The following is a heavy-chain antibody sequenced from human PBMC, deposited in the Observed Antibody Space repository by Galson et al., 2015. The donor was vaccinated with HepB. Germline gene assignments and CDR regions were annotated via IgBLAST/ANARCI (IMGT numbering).Heavy chain of an antibody. J-gene: IGHJ4*02. CDR1: GFTFSSYA. V-gene: IGHV3-30-3*01. CDR3: AGEKVGAFDY. Sequence: SLRLSCAASGFTFSSYAMHWVRQAPGKGLEWVAVISYDGSNKYYADSVKGRFTISRDNSKNTLYLQMNSLRAEDTAVYYRAGEKVGAFDYWGQGTLVTVSS. CDR2: ISYDGSNK. D-gene: IGHD1-26*01.